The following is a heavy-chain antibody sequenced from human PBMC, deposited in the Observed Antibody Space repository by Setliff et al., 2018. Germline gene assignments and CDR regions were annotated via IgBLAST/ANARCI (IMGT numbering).Heavy chain of an antibody. CDR3: ARDPYYYDSSGYQTFDY. Sequence: PGGSLRLSCAASRFTFSNYWMSWVRQAPGKGLEWVSYISSSSSTIYYADSVKGRFTISRDNAKNSLYLQMNSLRAEDTAVYYCARDPYYYDSSGYQTFDYWGQGTLVTVSS. D-gene: IGHD3-22*01. V-gene: IGHV3-48*01. J-gene: IGHJ4*02. CDR2: ISSSSSTI. CDR1: RFTFSNYW.